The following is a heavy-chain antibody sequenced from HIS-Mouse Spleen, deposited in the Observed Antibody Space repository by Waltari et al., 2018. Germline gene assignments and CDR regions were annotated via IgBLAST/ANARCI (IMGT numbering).Heavy chain of an antibody. CDR2: IYYSGST. CDR1: GAPISISSYY. Sequence: QLQLQESGPGLVKPSETLSLTRTVPGAPISISSYYWGWLRQPPGKGLEWIGSIYYSGSTYYNPSLKSRVTISVDTSKNQFSLKLSSVTAADTAVYYCAREIPYSSSWYDWYFDLWGRGTLVTVSS. J-gene: IGHJ2*01. V-gene: IGHV4-39*07. D-gene: IGHD6-13*01. CDR3: AREIPYSSSWYDWYFDL.